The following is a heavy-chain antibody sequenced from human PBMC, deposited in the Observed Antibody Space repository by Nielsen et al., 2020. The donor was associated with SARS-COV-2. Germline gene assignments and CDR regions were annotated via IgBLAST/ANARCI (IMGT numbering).Heavy chain of an antibody. CDR3: ARDSGIGSGWYGYYYGMDV. CDR2: IIPIFGTS. V-gene: IGHV1-69*13. D-gene: IGHD6-19*01. CDR1: VSTFSSYS. J-gene: IGHJ6*02. Sequence: SSVKVSCKASVSTFSSYSIRWVRQAPGQGLEWMGGIIPIFGTSNYAQKFQGRVTITADESTSTAYMELSSLRSEDTAVYYCARDSGIGSGWYGYYYGMDVWGQGTTVTVSS.